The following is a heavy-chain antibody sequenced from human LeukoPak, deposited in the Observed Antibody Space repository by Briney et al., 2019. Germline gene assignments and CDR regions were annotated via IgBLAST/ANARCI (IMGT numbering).Heavy chain of an antibody. D-gene: IGHD2-2*01. V-gene: IGHV3-20*04. CDR2: INWNGGST. J-gene: IGHJ4*02. Sequence: GGSLRLSCAASGFTFDDYGMSWVRQAPGKGLEWVSGINWNGGSTGYADSVKGRFTISRDNAKNSLYLQMNSLRAEDTALYYCAREGARGYCSSTSCYPDYRGQGTLVTVSS. CDR1: GFTFDDYG. CDR3: AREGARGYCSSTSCYPDY.